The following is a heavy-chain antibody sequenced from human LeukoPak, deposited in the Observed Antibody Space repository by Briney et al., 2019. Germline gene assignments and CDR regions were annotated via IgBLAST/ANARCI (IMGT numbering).Heavy chain of an antibody. V-gene: IGHV3-23*01. CDR2: IRGSGDST. Sequence: PGGXXXXXCAXSGXTXSRYDMSWVRQAPGEGVEWGSAIRGSGDSTYYTDSGKGGVTISRESSKNTLYLQMNSLRAEDTAVYYCAKSLSGYGTRYWGQGTLVTLSS. D-gene: IGHD5-12*01. CDR1: GXTXSRYD. J-gene: IGHJ4*02. CDR3: AKSLSGYGTRY.